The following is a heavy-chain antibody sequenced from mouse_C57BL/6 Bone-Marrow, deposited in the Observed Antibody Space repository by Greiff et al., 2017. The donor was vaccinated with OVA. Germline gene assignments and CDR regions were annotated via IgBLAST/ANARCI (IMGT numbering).Heavy chain of an antibody. CDR2: IYPGSGST. V-gene: IGHV1-55*01. D-gene: IGHD2-5*01. J-gene: IGHJ4*01. CDR1: GYTFTSYW. Sequence: QVQLQQPGAELVMPGASVKMSCKASGYTFTSYWITWVKQRPGQGLEWIGDIYPGSGSTNYNEKFKSKATLTVDTSSSTAYMQLSSLTSEDSAVYYGARKYSNYIYAMDYWGQGTSVTVSS. CDR3: ARKYSNYIYAMDY.